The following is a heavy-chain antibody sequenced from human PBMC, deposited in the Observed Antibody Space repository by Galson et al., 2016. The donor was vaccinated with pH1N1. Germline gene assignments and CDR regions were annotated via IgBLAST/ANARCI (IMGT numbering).Heavy chain of an antibody. Sequence: SLRLSCAASGFTFSNYAMSWVRQAPGKGLEWVSGFSGSTALYADSVKDRFTISRDNLQNTFYLQMNSLRAEDTAIYYCTRDAGGWLFDSWGQGTLVTVYS. CDR3: TRDAGGWLFDS. J-gene: IGHJ4*02. V-gene: IGHV3-23*01. CDR2: FSGSTA. CDR1: GFTFSNYA. D-gene: IGHD5-12*01.